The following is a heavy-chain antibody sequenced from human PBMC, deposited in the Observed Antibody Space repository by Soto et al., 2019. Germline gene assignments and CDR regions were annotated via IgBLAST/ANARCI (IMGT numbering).Heavy chain of an antibody. CDR3: TTSGNSSKGFDY. CDR2: IRSRDSDYAT. D-gene: IGHD6-6*01. CDR1: GFTFSGSV. V-gene: IGHV3-73*01. J-gene: IGHJ4*02. Sequence: EVQLVESGGGLVHPGGSLKLSCAVSGFTFSGSVMHWVRQAPGKGLEWLGRIRSRDSDYATSYAESVKGRVTISRDDSTNTAYLQVTRLKIEDTALYYCTTSGNSSKGFDYWGQGTLVTVSS.